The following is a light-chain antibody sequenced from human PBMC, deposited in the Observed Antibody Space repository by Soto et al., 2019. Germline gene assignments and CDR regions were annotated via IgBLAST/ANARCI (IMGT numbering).Light chain of an antibody. CDR3: SSYTSSSTPKG. Sequence: QSALTQPASVSGSPGQSITISCTGTSSDVGGYNYVSWYQQHPGKAPKLMIYDVSNRPSGVSNRFSGSKSGNTASLTISGLQAEDEADYYCSSYTSSSTPKGFGTGTKVTVL. CDR2: DVS. CDR1: SSDVGGYNY. J-gene: IGLJ1*01. V-gene: IGLV2-14*01.